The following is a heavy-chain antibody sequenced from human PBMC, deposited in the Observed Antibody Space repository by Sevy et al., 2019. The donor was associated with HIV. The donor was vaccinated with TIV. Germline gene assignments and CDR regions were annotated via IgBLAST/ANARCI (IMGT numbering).Heavy chain of an antibody. CDR2: ISWDGGSI. CDR1: GFTFDDYA. CDR3: AKDIASEVKGNYYYYYYGMDV. Sequence: GESLKISCAASGFTFDDYAMHWVRQAPGKGLEWVSLISWDGGSIYYADSVKGRFTISRDNSKNSLYLQMNSLRAEDTALYYCAKDIASEVKGNYYYYYYGMDVWGQGTTVTVSS. V-gene: IGHV3-43D*04. D-gene: IGHD3-10*01. J-gene: IGHJ6*02.